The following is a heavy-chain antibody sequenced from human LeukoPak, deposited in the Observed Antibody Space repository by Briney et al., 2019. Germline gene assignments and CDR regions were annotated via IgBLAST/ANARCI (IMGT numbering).Heavy chain of an antibody. CDR3: ARLTGYSSGYHDY. Sequence: SVKVSCKASGGTFSRYAISWVRQAPGQGLEWMGRIIPILGIANYAQKFQGRVTITADKSTSTAYMELSSLRSEDTAVYYCARLTGYSSGYHDYWGQGTLVTVPS. J-gene: IGHJ4*02. V-gene: IGHV1-69*04. D-gene: IGHD6-19*01. CDR1: GGTFSRYA. CDR2: IIPILGIA.